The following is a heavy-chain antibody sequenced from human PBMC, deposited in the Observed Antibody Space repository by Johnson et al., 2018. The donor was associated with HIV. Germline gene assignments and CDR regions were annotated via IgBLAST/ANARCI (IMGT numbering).Heavy chain of an antibody. CDR1: GFTFSSYA. J-gene: IGHJ3*02. Sequence: VQLVESGGGVVQPGRSLRLSCAASGFTFSSYAMHWVRQAPGKGLEWVAVISYDGSNKYYADSVKGRFTISRDNSKNTLYLQMNSLRAGDTAVYYCARAVGVWGDQLGFDIWGQGTMVTVSS. CDR3: ARAVGVWGDQLGFDI. D-gene: IGHD3-16*01. V-gene: IGHV3-30*14. CDR2: ISYDGSNK.